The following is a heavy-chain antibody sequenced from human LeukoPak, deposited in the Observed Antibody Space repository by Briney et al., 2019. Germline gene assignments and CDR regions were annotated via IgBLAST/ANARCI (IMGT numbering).Heavy chain of an antibody. V-gene: IGHV3-21*01. CDR1: GFTFSDYT. CDR2: IGSVTTYI. D-gene: IGHD6-19*01. CDR3: ARATAVAGPYYFDY. J-gene: IGHJ4*02. Sequence: GGSLRLSCAASGFTFSDYTMNGVRQAPGKGLEWVSSIGSVTTYIYYADSVKGRFTISRDNAKNSLSLQMNSLRAEDTAVYYCARATAVAGPYYFDYWGQGTLVTVSS.